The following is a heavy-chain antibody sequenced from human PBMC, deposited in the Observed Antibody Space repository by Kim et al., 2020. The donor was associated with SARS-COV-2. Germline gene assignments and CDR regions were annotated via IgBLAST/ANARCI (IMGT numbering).Heavy chain of an antibody. CDR2: ISYDGSNK. J-gene: IGHJ4*01. CDR3: AKGQYSSSWETSHFDY. D-gene: IGHD6-13*01. CDR1: GFTFSSYG. V-gene: IGHV3-30*18. Sequence: GGSLRLSCAASGFTFSSYGMHWVRQAPGKGLEWVAVISYDGSNKYYADSVKGRFTISRDNSKNTLYLQMNSLRAEDTAVYYCAKGQYSSSWETSHFDYWG.